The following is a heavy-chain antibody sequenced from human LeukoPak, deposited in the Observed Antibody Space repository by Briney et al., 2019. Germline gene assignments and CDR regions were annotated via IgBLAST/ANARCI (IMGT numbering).Heavy chain of an antibody. CDR3: ARYPGLEGAGSKGAFDY. V-gene: IGHV4-59*01. CDR2: IYYSGST. J-gene: IGHJ4*02. D-gene: IGHD3-10*01. Sequence: QVQLQESGPGLVKPSETLSLTCTVSGGSISSYYWSWIRQPPGKGLEWIGYIYYSGSTNYNPSLKSRVTISVDMSKNQFSLKLRSVTAADTAVYYCARYPGLEGAGSKGAFDYWGQGTLVTVSS. CDR1: GGSISSYY.